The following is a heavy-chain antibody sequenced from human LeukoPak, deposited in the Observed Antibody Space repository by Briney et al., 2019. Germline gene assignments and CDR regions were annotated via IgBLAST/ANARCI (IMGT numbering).Heavy chain of an antibody. CDR3: AHRDTTMVRVDY. V-gene: IGHV3-15*01. J-gene: IGHJ4*02. Sequence: GGSLRLSCAASGFTFRNASMSWVRQAPGKGLEWVGRIKSKTDGGTTDYAAPVKGRFTISRDDSKTTLYLQMNSLTTEDTAVYFCAHRDTTMVRVDYWGQGTLVTVSS. D-gene: IGHD5-18*01. CDR1: GFTFRNAS. CDR2: IKSKTDGGTT.